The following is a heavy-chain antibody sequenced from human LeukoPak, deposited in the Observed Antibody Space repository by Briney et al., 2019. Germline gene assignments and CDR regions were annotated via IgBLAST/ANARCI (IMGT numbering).Heavy chain of an antibody. CDR2: ISGSGGST. Sequence: GGSLRLSCAASGFTFSSYAMSWVRQAPGKGLEWVSAISGSGGSTYYADSVKGRFTISRDNSKNTLYLQMNSLRAEDTAVYYCAKASAFMITFGGVIVTPFDYWGQGTLVTVSS. CDR1: GFTFSSYA. V-gene: IGHV3-23*01. D-gene: IGHD3-16*02. J-gene: IGHJ4*02. CDR3: AKASAFMITFGGVIVTPFDY.